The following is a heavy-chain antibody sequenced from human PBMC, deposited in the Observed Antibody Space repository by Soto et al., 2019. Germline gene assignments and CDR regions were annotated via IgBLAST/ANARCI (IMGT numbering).Heavy chain of an antibody. CDR1: GYTFTGYY. Sequence: ASVKVSCKASGYTFTGYYMHWVRQAPGQGLEWMGWINPNSGGTNYAQKFQGWVTMTRDTSISTAYMELSRLRSDETAVYYCARAGTNCGGDCYSNGFDIWGQGTMVTVSS. CDR2: INPNSGGT. CDR3: ARAGTNCGGDCYSNGFDI. D-gene: IGHD2-21*02. J-gene: IGHJ3*02. V-gene: IGHV1-2*04.